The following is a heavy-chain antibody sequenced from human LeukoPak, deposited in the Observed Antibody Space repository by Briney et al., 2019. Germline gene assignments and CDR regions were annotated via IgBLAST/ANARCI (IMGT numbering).Heavy chain of an antibody. CDR1: GFTVSAYA. D-gene: IGHD3-22*01. Sequence: GGSLRLSCAASGFTVSAYAMAWVRQAPGKGLEWVSTIYDDNTYYADSVKGRFTISRDNSRNTLYLHMNSLRADDTAIYYCAKDRTTMTNYFDYWGQGTLVTVSS. CDR2: IYDDNT. V-gene: IGHV3-23*01. CDR3: AKDRTTMTNYFDY. J-gene: IGHJ4*02.